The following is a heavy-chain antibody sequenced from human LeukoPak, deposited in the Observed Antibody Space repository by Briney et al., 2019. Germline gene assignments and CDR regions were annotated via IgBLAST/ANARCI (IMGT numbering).Heavy chain of an antibody. CDR1: GYTFTNYC. Sequence: ASVKVSCKASGYTFTNYCMHWVRQAPGQGLEWMGMISPSGGSTSYPQKFQGRVTMTRDTSTSTVYMELSSLRSEDTAVYFCARDGVAGTYYFDYWGQGTLVTVSS. D-gene: IGHD6-19*01. CDR2: ISPSGGST. CDR3: ARDGVAGTYYFDY. J-gene: IGHJ4*02. V-gene: IGHV1-46*01.